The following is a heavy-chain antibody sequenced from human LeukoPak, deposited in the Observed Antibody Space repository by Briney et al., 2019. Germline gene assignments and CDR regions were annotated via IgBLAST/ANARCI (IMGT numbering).Heavy chain of an antibody. J-gene: IGHJ4*02. V-gene: IGHV3-23*01. CDR1: GFTFSSYA. D-gene: IGHD3-22*01. CDR3: AKAEYYYDSSQPDY. CDR2: ISGSGGST. Sequence: GGSLRLSCAASGFTFSSYAMIGVRQAPGKALECVSAISGSGGSTYYADSVRGRFTISRDNSKNTLYLQMNSLRAEDTAVYYCAKAEYYYDSSQPDYWGQGTLVTVSS.